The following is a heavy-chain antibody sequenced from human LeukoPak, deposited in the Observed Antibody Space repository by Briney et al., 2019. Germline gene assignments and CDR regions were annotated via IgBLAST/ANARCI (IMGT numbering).Heavy chain of an antibody. V-gene: IGHV1-69*01. CDR2: IIPIFGTA. CDR1: GGTFISYA. CDR3: ARRGTVVHNWYFDL. D-gene: IGHD4-23*01. Sequence: KVSCXXSGGTFISYAISWVRQAAGQGLEWMGGIIPIFGTANYAQKFQGRVTITADESTSTAYMELSSLRSEDTAVYYCARRGTVVHNWYFDLWGRGTLVTVSS. J-gene: IGHJ2*01.